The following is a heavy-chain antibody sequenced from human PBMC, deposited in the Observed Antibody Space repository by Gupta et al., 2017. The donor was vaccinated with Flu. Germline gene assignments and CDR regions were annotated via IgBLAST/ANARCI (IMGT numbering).Heavy chain of an antibody. D-gene: IGHD3-16*02. J-gene: IGHJ2*01. CDR3: ARGPDRQNWYFDL. Sequence: IRQPPGKGLEWIGEINHSGSTNYNPSLKSRVTISVDTSKNQFSLKLSSVTAADTAVYYCARGPDRQNWYFDLWGRGTLVTVSS. V-gene: IGHV4-34*01. CDR2: INHSGST.